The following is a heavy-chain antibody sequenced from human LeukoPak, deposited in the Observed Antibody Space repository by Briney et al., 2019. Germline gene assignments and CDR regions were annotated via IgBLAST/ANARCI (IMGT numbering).Heavy chain of an antibody. CDR2: IYYSGST. D-gene: IGHD6-19*01. CDR3: ARMGGSSGWYAPPLA. Sequence: PDTLSLTCAVSGYSISSSNWWGWIRQPPGKGLEWIGYIYYSGSTYYNPSLKSRVTMSVDTPKNQFSLKLSSVTAVDTAVYYCARMGGSSGWYAPPLAWGQGTLVTVSS. J-gene: IGHJ5*02. CDR1: GYSISSSNW. V-gene: IGHV4-28*01.